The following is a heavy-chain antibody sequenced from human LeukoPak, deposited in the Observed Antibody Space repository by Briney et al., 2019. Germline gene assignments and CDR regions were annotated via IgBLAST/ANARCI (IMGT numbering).Heavy chain of an antibody. CDR2: IYYSGST. Sequence: SQTLSLTCIVSGGSISSGGYYWSWIRQPPGKGLEWIGYIYYSGSTNYNPSLKSRVTISVDTSKNQFSLKLSSVTAADTAVYYCARHQIGRAARPPREWNWFDPWGQGTLVTVSS. CDR1: GGSISSGGYY. J-gene: IGHJ5*02. D-gene: IGHD6-6*01. V-gene: IGHV4-61*08. CDR3: ARHQIGRAARPPREWNWFDP.